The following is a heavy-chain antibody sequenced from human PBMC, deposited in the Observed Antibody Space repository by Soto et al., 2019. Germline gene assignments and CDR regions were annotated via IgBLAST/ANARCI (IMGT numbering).Heavy chain of an antibody. D-gene: IGHD2-8*01. CDR2: ISGSGGST. Sequence: EVQLLESGGGLVQPGGSLRLSCAASGFTFSSYAMSWVRQAPGKGLEWVSAISGSGGSTYYADSVKGRFTISRDNSKNPLYLQMNSLRAEDTAVYYCAKLGYCTNGVCLYYYYMDVWGKGTTVTVSS. J-gene: IGHJ6*03. CDR3: AKLGYCTNGVCLYYYYMDV. CDR1: GFTFSSYA. V-gene: IGHV3-23*01.